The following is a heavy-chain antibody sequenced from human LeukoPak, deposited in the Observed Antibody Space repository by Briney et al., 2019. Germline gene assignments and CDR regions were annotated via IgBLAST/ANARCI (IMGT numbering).Heavy chain of an antibody. Sequence: GASVKVSCKASGYTFTSFDINWVRQATGQGLEWMGWMNPNSGDTGYAQKFQARVTMTRNPSISTAYMELSSLRSEDTAVYYCARATVTTKNWYFDLWGRGTLVTVSS. D-gene: IGHD4-17*01. CDR3: ARATVTTKNWYFDL. J-gene: IGHJ2*01. CDR2: MNPNSGDT. CDR1: GYTFTSFD. V-gene: IGHV1-8*01.